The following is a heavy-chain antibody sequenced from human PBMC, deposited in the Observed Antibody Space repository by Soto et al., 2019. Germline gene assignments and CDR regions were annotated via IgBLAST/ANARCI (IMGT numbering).Heavy chain of an antibody. Sequence: KPSETLSLTCTVSGGSVSSGSYYWSWIRQPPGKGLEWIGYIYYSGSTNYNPSLKSRVTISVDTSKNQFSLKLGSVTAADTAVYYCARDRAVVVITTPYYYGMDVWGQGTTVTVSS. V-gene: IGHV4-61*01. D-gene: IGHD3-22*01. CDR3: ARDRAVVVITTPYYYGMDV. J-gene: IGHJ6*02. CDR2: IYYSGST. CDR1: GGSVSSGSYY.